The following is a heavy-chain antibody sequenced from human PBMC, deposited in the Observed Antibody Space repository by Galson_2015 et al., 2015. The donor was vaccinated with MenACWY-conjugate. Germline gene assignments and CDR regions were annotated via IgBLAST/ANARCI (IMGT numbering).Heavy chain of an antibody. CDR1: RYSFSTHW. J-gene: IGHJ5*02. Sequence: QSGAEVKKPGESLKISCKGSRYSFSTHWIAWVRQMPGKGLEWMGIIFPGDSDTRYSPSFQGQVTISADKSISTAYLQWSSLKASDTAIYYCARNDNYFDPWGQGTLVTVSS. D-gene: IGHD4-11*01. V-gene: IGHV5-51*01. CDR2: IFPGDSDT. CDR3: ARNDNYFDP.